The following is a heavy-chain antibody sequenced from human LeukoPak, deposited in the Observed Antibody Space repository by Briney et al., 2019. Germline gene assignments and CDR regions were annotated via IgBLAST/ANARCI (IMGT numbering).Heavy chain of an antibody. V-gene: IGHV1-18*01. CDR1: GYTFTSYA. J-gene: IGHJ4*02. Sequence: ASVKVSCKASGYTFTSYAMNWVRQAPGQGLEWMGWSSTYNANTNYAERFKGRVSMTTDTSTNTAYMELRSLRSDDTALYYCAREHSSSWYVVDYWGQGTLVTVSS. D-gene: IGHD6-13*01. CDR3: AREHSSSWYVVDY. CDR2: SSTYNANT.